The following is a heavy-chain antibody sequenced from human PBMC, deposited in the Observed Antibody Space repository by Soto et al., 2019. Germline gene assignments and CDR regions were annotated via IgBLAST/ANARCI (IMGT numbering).Heavy chain of an antibody. D-gene: IGHD2-21*02. CDR2: ILPILGTI. CDR3: GSIPRDSCPTWDPLDH. Sequence: SVKVSSKAPGGSFNTYTLSWVRQSPEQGLEWMGSILPILGTINYAQNFQGRLSITADQSATTTYMELSSLTSHDTAVYFCGSIPRDSCPTWDPLDHWRQGTVVTVSS. V-gene: IGHV1-69*08. J-gene: IGHJ1*01. CDR1: GGSFNTYT.